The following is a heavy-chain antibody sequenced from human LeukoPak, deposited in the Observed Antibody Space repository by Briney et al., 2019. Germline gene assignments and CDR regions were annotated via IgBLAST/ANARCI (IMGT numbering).Heavy chain of an antibody. Sequence: PSETLSLTCAVSGGSISSSNWWSWVRQPPGKGLEWIGEIYHSGSTNYNPSLKSRVTISVDTSKNQFSLKLSSVTAADTAVYYCARRPRYYFDYWGQGTLVTVSS. J-gene: IGHJ4*02. CDR1: GGSISSSNW. V-gene: IGHV4-4*02. CDR2: IYHSGST. CDR3: ARRPRYYFDY.